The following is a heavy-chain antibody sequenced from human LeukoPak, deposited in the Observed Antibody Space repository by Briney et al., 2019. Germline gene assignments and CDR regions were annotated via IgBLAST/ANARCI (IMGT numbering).Heavy chain of an antibody. D-gene: IGHD3-16*01. V-gene: IGHV4-4*07. J-gene: IGHJ4*02. Sequence: SETLSLTCTVSGGSISNYYWSWIRQPAGKGLEWIGHISTSGTTNYSPSLKSRVTMSVDTPKNQFSLKLSSVTAADTAVYYCARQGSTLYHFDYWGQGTLVTVSS. CDR1: GGSISNYY. CDR3: ARQGSTLYHFDY. CDR2: ISTSGTT.